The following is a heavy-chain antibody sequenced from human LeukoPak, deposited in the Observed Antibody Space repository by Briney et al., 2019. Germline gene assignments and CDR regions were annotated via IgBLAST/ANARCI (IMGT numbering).Heavy chain of an antibody. Sequence: ASVKVSCKASGYTFSTYDINWVRQAPGQGLEWMGVINPSCGRTTYAPKFQGRVTITTDTSTTTAYMELSSLRSEDNAVYYCASRGDIGKYYFDYWGQGTLVTVSS. J-gene: IGHJ4*02. D-gene: IGHD3-10*01. CDR3: ASRGDIGKYYFDY. CDR2: INPSCGRT. CDR1: GYTFSTYD. V-gene: IGHV1-46*01.